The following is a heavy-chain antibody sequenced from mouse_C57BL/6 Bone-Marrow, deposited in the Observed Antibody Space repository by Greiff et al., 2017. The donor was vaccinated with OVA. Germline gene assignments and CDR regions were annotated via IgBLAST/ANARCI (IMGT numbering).Heavy chain of an antibody. J-gene: IGHJ4*01. CDR1: GFTFSDAW. CDR2: IRNKANNHAT. Sequence: EVKLVESGGGLVQPGGSMKLSCAASGFTFSDAWMDWVRQSPEKGLEWVAEIRNKANNHATYYAESVKGRFTITRDDSKSSVYLQMNSLIAEDTCIYYCTLWRDYAMDYWGQGTSVTVSS. D-gene: IGHD1-1*02. CDR3: TLWRDYAMDY. V-gene: IGHV6-6*01.